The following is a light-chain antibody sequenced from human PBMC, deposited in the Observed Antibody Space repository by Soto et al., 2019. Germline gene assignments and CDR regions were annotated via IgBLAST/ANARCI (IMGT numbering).Light chain of an antibody. Sequence: DIQMTQSPSTLSASVGDRVTITCLASQSISSWLAWYQQKPGKAPKLLIYDASSLESGVPSRFGGSGSGTEFTLTISSLQPDDFATYYCQQYMTYSSFGQGTKLEIK. CDR1: QSISSW. V-gene: IGKV1-5*01. CDR2: DAS. J-gene: IGKJ2*01. CDR3: QQYMTYSS.